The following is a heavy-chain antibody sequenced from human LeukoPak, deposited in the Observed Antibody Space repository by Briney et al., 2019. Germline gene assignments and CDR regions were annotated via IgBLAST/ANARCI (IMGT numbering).Heavy chain of an antibody. D-gene: IGHD3-22*01. CDR1: GGSISSYY. J-gene: IGHJ3*02. CDR3: AKSNGYGLIDI. CDR2: IYHSGST. V-gene: IGHV4-59*12. Sequence: PSETLSLTCNVSGGSISSYYWTWVRQPPGKGLEWIGYIYHSGSTNYNPSLKSRVTISLDTSRNQFSLKLNSVTAADTAVYYCAKSNGYGLIDIWGQGTMVTVSS.